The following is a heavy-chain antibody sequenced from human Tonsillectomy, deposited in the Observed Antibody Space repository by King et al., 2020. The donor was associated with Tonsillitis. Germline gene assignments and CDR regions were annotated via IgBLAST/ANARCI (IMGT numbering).Heavy chain of an antibody. V-gene: IGHV3-23*04. D-gene: IGHD6-6*01. CDR1: GFTFSSYA. CDR2: ISATGGST. CDR3: AKERNVDSSSANY. J-gene: IGHJ4*02. Sequence: VQLVESGGGLVQPGGSLRLSCAASGFTFSSYAMSWVRQAPGKGLGWVSGISATGGSTYYADSVKGRFTISRDSSNNTLYLQMNSLRVEDTAVYYCAKERNVDSSSANYWGQGTLVTVSS.